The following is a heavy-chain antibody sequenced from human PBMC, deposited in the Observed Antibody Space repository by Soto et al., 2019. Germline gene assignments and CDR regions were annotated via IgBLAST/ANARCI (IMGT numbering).Heavy chain of an antibody. V-gene: IGHV3-48*02. J-gene: IGHJ4*02. CDR2: INDVSNAI. Sequence: GGSLRLSWSASGCIFRTCSMSWVRHVRGKGLEWLSYINDVSNAIFYADSVKGRFTISRDNARNLLFLHMTSLRDDDTAVYYCARASPGHFALDSRRKRTLVTVSS. CDR3: ARASPGHFALDS. CDR1: GCIFRTCS.